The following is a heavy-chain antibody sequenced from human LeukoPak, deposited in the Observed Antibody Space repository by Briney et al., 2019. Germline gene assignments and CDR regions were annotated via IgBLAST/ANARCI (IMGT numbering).Heavy chain of an antibody. Sequence: GASVKVSCKASGYTFTNYYIHWVRQAPGHGLEWMGISNPSGDSTNYAQKFQGRVTMTRDTSTSTVYMDLSSLRSEDTAVYYCARGRGVFPYYYYMDVWGKGTTVTVSS. D-gene: IGHD2/OR15-2a*01. J-gene: IGHJ6*03. CDR2: SNPSGDST. V-gene: IGHV1-46*01. CDR1: GYTFTNYY. CDR3: ARGRGVFPYYYYMDV.